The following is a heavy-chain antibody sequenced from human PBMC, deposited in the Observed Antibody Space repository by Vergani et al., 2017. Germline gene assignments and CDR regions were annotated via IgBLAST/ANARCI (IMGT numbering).Heavy chain of an antibody. CDR2: VFYGGRT. Sequence: QMQLQESGPGLVKPSETLSLSCTVSGDSISTSSYAWGWIRQPPGKTLEWIGTVFYGGRTSYNPSLKSRVTLSLDTSKKQMSLHLTSVTAADTAVYYCARHISVVRPSSMTAFDYWGQGTLVTVSS. V-gene: IGHV4-39*01. CDR1: GDSISTSSYA. CDR3: ARHISVVRPSSMTAFDY. J-gene: IGHJ4*02. D-gene: IGHD2-21*01.